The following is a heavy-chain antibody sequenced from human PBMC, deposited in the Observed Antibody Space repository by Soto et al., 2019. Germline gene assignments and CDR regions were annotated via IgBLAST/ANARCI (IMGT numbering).Heavy chain of an antibody. J-gene: IGHJ4*02. V-gene: IGHV1-8*01. D-gene: IGHD7-27*01. CDR2: MNPNSGNT. CDR1: GFTFSSYD. CDR3: ARGDEPGRFWGVSY. Sequence: QVQLVESGGGVVQPGRSMRLSCAASGFTFSSYDINWVRQATGQGLEWMGWMNPNSGNTGHAQKFQGRVTMTRNTSISTAYRELGSLRSEDTAVYYCARGDEPGRFWGVSYWGQGNLVIVSS.